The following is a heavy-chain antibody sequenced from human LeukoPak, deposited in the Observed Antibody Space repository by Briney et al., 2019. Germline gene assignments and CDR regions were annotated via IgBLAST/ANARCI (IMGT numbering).Heavy chain of an antibody. CDR2: ISYDGSNK. D-gene: IGHD3-10*01. J-gene: IGHJ5*02. CDR1: GFTLSSYA. V-gene: IGHV3-30-3*01. CDR3: ARDRGSGSGSYYNSWFDP. Sequence: GVSLTLFCAASGFTLSSYAMLWLRQAPGKGREGVAVISYDGSNKYYADSVKGRFTISRDNSKNTLYLQMNSLRAEDTAVYYCARDRGSGSGSYYNSWFDPWGQGTLVTVSS.